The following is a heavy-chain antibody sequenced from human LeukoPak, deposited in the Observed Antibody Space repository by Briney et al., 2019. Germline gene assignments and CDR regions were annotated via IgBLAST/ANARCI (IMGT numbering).Heavy chain of an antibody. CDR3: ASGMDYGLAHALDL. CDR2: ISAYNGNT. D-gene: IGHD4-17*01. J-gene: IGHJ3*01. Sequence: ASVKVSCTASGYTFTSYGISWGRQAPGPGLEWMGWISAYNGNTNYEQKLQGRDTMTPVTSPGTAYMELRGLRSDDTAVYYCASGMDYGLAHALDLGGQGTMDSVSS. V-gene: IGHV1-18*01. CDR1: GYTFTSYG.